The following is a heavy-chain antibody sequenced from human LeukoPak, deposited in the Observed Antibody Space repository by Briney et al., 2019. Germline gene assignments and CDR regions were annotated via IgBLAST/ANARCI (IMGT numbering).Heavy chain of an antibody. D-gene: IGHD3-9*01. CDR3: AKATSFDWLFRTVVAGMDV. CDR2: NNGDGSQR. CDR1: GFSFSTSY. V-gene: IGHV3-7*03. J-gene: IGHJ6*02. Sequence: GGSLRLSCAASGFSFSTSYMTWIRQPPGRGLEWVASNNGDGSQRSSVGSMRGRFTISRDNADNSLYLQMNSLRAEDTALYYCAKATSFDWLFRTVVAGMDVWGQGTTVTVSS.